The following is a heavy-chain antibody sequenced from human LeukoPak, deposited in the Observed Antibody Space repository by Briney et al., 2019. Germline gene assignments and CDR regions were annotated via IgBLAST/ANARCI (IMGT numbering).Heavy chain of an antibody. V-gene: IGHV3-33*06. J-gene: IGHJ4*02. CDR2: IWYDGSNN. CDR3: AKDSAITMAHYFDY. Sequence: GGSLRLSCAASGFTFSSYGMHWVRQAPGKGLEWVAVIWYDGSNNYYADSVKGRFTISRDNSKNTLYLQMNSLRAEDTAVYYCAKDSAITMAHYFDYWGQGTLVTVSS. D-gene: IGHD3-10*01. CDR1: GFTFSSYG.